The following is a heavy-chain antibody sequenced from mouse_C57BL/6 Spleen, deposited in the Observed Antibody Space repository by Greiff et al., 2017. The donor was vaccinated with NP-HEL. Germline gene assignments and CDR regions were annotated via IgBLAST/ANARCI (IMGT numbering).Heavy chain of an antibody. J-gene: IGHJ1*03. CDR3: ARHNYYGSSPWYCDV. CDR1: GFTFSDYG. D-gene: IGHD1-1*01. CDR2: ISSGSSTI. V-gene: IGHV5-17*01. Sequence: EVQVVESGGGLVKPGGSLKLSCAASGFTFSDYGMHWVRQAPEKGLEWVAYISSGSSTIYYADTVKGRFTISRDNAKNTLFLQMTSLRSEDTAMYYCARHNYYGSSPWYCDVWGTGTTVTVSS.